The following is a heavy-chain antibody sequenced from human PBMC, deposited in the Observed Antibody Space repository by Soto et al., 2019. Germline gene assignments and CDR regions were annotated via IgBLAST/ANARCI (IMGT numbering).Heavy chain of an antibody. D-gene: IGHD3-16*01. Sequence: EVQLVESGGGLVQPGGSLRLSCAASGFTFSSYWMSWVRQAPGKGLEWVANIKQGGSEKYYVDSVKGRFTISRDNAKNSLYLQMSSLRAEDTAVYYCARVTYYDYIWGIDYWGQGTLVTVSS. CDR2: IKQGGSEK. CDR1: GFTFSSYW. J-gene: IGHJ4*02. V-gene: IGHV3-7*01. CDR3: ARVTYYDYIWGIDY.